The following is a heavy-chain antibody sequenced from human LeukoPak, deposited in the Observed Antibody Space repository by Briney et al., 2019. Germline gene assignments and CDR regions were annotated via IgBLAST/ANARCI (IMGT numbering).Heavy chain of an antibody. V-gene: IGHV1-2*02. CDR2: INPHSGET. D-gene: IGHD3-10*01. CDR1: GYTFTSYH. CDR3: ARADMVRGVGLFFDRNWFDP. J-gene: IGHJ5*02. Sequence: ASVKVFCKASGYTFTSYHMHWVRQAPRQGLEWRGGINPHSGETKYAQKFQGRVTMTRDTSIRTAYMELSRLRSDDTAVYYCARADMVRGVGLFFDRNWFDPWGQGTLVTVSS.